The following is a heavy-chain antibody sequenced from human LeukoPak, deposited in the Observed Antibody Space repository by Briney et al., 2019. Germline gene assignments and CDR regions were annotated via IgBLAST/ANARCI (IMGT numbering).Heavy chain of an antibody. D-gene: IGHD6-13*01. CDR3: AKDDSRSWSAFDY. CDR2: ISGSGDRT. Sequence: GGSLRLSCTASGFRFSSYAMTWVRQAPGKGLEWVSVISGSGDRTFYADSVKGRFTISRDNSKNTLYVQMNSLRAEDTAVYYCAKDDSRSWSAFDYWGQGTLVTVSS. V-gene: IGHV3-23*01. J-gene: IGHJ4*02. CDR1: GFRFSSYA.